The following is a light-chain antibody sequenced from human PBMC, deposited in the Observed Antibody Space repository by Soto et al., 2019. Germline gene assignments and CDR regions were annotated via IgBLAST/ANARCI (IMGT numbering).Light chain of an antibody. Sequence: DIQLTQSPSFLSASVGDRVTITCRASQGISSYLAWYQQKPGKAPKLLIYAASTWQSGVTSRFSGSGSGTEFTLTISSLQPEDFATYYCQQLNSYPLTVGGGTKVEIK. CDR3: QQLNSYPLT. CDR2: AAS. V-gene: IGKV1-9*01. CDR1: QGISSY. J-gene: IGKJ4*01.